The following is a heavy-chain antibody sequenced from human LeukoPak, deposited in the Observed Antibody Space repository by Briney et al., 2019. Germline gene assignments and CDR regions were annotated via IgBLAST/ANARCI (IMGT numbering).Heavy chain of an antibody. J-gene: IGHJ4*02. CDR1: GGSFSGYY. D-gene: IGHD3-10*01. CDR2: INHSGST. Sequence: SETLSLTCAVYGGSFSGYYWSWIRQPPGKGLEWIGEINHSGSTNYNPSLKSRVTISVDTSKNQFSLKLSSVTAADTAVYYCVKEELLYFGASKIRGFDSWGQGTLVTVFS. CDR3: VKEELLYFGASKIRGFDS. V-gene: IGHV4-34*01.